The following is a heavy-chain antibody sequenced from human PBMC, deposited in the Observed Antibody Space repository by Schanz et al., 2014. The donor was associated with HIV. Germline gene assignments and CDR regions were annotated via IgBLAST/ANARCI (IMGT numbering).Heavy chain of an antibody. J-gene: IGHJ4*02. V-gene: IGHV3-53*02. Sequence: EVQLVETGGRLIQPGGSLRLSCAASGFTVSSIYMSWVRQAPGRGLEWVSVIYSGGTTYYADSVKGRFTISRDNSKNTLYLQMNSLRAEDTAVYYCAKRIIFGVVFPANFDYWGQGTLVTVSS. CDR1: GFTVSSIY. CDR2: IYSGGTT. CDR3: AKRIIFGVVFPANFDY. D-gene: IGHD3-3*01.